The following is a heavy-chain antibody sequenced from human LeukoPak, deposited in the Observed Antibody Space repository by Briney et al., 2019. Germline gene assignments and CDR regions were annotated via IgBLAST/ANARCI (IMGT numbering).Heavy chain of an antibody. D-gene: IGHD3-10*01. CDR2: INPNSGGT. Sequence: ASVKVSCKASGYTFTGYYMHWVRQAPGQGLEWMGWINPNSGGTNYAQKFQGWVTMTRDTSISTAYMELSRLRSDDTAVYYCARATQDYYGSGSYYNPFFDYWGQGTLVTVSS. J-gene: IGHJ4*02. CDR3: ARATQDYYGSGSYYNPFFDY. V-gene: IGHV1-2*04. CDR1: GYTFTGYY.